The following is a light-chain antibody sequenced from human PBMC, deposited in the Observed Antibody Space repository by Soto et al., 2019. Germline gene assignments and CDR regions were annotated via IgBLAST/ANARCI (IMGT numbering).Light chain of an antibody. CDR1: SGHNTYA. Sequence: QLVLTQSPSASASLGASVKLTCTLSSGHNTYAIAWQQQQPEKGPRYLMKLNSDGSHSKGDGIPDRFSGSSSGAERYLTISSLQSQDEADYYCQTWGTGSWVFGGGTKLTVL. V-gene: IGLV4-69*01. CDR2: LNSDGSH. CDR3: QTWGTGSWV. J-gene: IGLJ3*02.